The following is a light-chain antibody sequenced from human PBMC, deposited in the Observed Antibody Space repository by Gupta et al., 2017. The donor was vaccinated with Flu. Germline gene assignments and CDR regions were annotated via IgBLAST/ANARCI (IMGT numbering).Light chain of an antibody. CDR1: SGDVGSDNF. V-gene: IGLV2-11*03. Sequence: SVTVTCTGTSGDVGSDNFVCCNQPHPATAHILIVHDVSRRPAGVPGRFSGSKCGNTASLTISVHKAEEAADYYCWSDAGADAVVFGGGTKLIVL. CDR2: DVS. CDR3: WSDAGADAVV. J-gene: IGLJ2*01.